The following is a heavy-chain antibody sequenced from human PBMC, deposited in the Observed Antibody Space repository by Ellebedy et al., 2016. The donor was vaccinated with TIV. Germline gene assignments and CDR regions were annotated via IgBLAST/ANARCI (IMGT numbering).Heavy chain of an antibody. CDR3: ARDLFPGYCTDDVCYIIDY. CDR1: GFTVSNYA. Sequence: GESLKISXTASGFTVSNYAMHWVRQAPGKGLEWLGILWYDGFNKQYADSVEGRFTISRDTSKNTLFLEMNNVRAEDTAVYYCARDLFPGYCTDDVCYIIDYWGRGTLVTVSS. CDR2: LWYDGFNK. D-gene: IGHD2-8*01. J-gene: IGHJ4*02. V-gene: IGHV3-33*01.